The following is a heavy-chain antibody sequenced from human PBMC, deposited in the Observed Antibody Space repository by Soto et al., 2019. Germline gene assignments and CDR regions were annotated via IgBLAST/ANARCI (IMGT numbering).Heavy chain of an antibody. J-gene: IGHJ6*03. CDR1: GGTFSSYT. CDR3: ARGRIMIFGVVTEYYYYYMDV. Sequence: SVKVSCKASGGTFSSYTISWVRQAPGQGLEWMGRIIPILGIANYAQKFQGRVTITADKSTSTAYMELSSLRSEDTAVYYCARGRIMIFGVVTEYYYYYMDVWGKGTTVTVSS. CDR2: IIPILGIA. D-gene: IGHD3-3*01. V-gene: IGHV1-69*02.